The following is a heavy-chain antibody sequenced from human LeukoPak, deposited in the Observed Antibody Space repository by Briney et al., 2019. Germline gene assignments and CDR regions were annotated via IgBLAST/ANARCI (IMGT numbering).Heavy chain of an antibody. CDR3: ARDARYYYDSSGYYYEGFFDY. CDR1: GFTFDDYG. J-gene: IGHJ4*02. CDR2: INWNGGST. Sequence: GGSLRLSCAASGFTFDDYGMSWVRQALGKGLEWVSGINWNGGSTGYADSVKGRFTISRDNAKNSLYLQMNSLRAEDTALYYCARDARYYYDSSGYYYEGFFDYWGQGTLVTVSS. V-gene: IGHV3-20*04. D-gene: IGHD3-22*01.